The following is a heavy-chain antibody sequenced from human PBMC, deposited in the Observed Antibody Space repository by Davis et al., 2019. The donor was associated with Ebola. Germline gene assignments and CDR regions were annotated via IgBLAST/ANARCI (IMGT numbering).Heavy chain of an antibody. J-gene: IGHJ6*02. CDR3: ARDFGDFGMDV. D-gene: IGHD3-16*01. Sequence: SVKVSCKASGGTFSSYAISWVRPAPGQGLEWMGGIIPIFGTANYAQQFQGRVTITADKSTSTAYMELSSLRSEDTAVYYCARDFGDFGMDVWGQGTTVTVSS. CDR1: GGTFSSYA. V-gene: IGHV1-69*06. CDR2: IIPIFGTA.